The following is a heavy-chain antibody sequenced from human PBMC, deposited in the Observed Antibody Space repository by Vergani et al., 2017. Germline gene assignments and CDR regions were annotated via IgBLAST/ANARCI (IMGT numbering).Heavy chain of an antibody. CDR2: IRSKANSYAT. J-gene: IGHJ4*02. CDR1: GFTFSGSA. CDR3: ASHPLRKYDFWSGYHPFDY. Sequence: EVQLVESGGGLVQPGGSLKLSCAASGFTFSGSAMHWVRQASGKGLEWVGRIRSKANSYATAYAASVKGRFTISRDDSKNTAYLQMNSLRAEDTAVYYCASHPLRKYDFWSGYHPFDYWGQGTLVTVSS. V-gene: IGHV3-73*01. D-gene: IGHD3-3*01.